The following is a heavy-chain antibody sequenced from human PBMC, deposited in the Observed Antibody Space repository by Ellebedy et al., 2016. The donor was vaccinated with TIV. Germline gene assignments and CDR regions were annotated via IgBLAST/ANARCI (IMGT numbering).Heavy chain of an antibody. CDR1: GFTFSSYA. CDR2: ISGSGGST. CDR3: AKGLSYPSMVRGVIPPPWY. Sequence: PGGSLRLSCVASGFTFSSYAMSWVRQAPGKGLEWVSAISGSGGSTYYADSVKGRFTISRDNSKNTLYLQVNSLRVEDTAVYYCAKGLSYPSMVRGVIPPPWYWGQGTLITVSS. D-gene: IGHD3-10*01. J-gene: IGHJ4*02. V-gene: IGHV3-23*01.